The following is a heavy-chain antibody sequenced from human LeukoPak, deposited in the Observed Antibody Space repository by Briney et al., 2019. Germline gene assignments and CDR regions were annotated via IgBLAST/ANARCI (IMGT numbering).Heavy chain of an antibody. V-gene: IGHV6-1*01. CDR3: ARGAVRGGTNFDY. J-gene: IGHJ4*02. Sequence: SQTLSLTCAISGDSVSGSPAVWNWIRQSPSRGLEWLGRAYYRSKWFIDYALSVKGRITTTPDTSKTQFSLQLNSVTAEDTAVYYCARGAVRGGTNFDYWGQGTLVTVSS. CDR2: AYYRSKWFI. CDR1: GDSVSGSPAV. D-gene: IGHD3-10*01.